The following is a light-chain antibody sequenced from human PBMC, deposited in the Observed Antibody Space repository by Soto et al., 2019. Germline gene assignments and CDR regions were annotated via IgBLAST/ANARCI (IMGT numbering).Light chain of an antibody. Sequence: DIPMTQSPSTLSASVGDRVTITCRASQSISSWLAWYQQKPGKAPKLLIYDASSLESGVPSSFSSSGSGTEFTLTISSLQPDDFATYYCQQYNSYLYTFGQGNKLEIK. CDR1: QSISSW. CDR2: DAS. V-gene: IGKV1-5*01. CDR3: QQYNSYLYT. J-gene: IGKJ2*01.